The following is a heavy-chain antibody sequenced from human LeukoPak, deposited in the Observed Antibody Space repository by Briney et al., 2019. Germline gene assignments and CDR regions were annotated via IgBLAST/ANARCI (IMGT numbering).Heavy chain of an antibody. Sequence: SVKVSCKASGGTFSSYAISWVRQAPGQGLEWMGRIIPIFGIANYAQKFQGRVTITADKSTSTACMELSSLRSEDTAVYYCASQGVDYYDSSRNAFDIWGQGTMVTVSS. CDR3: ASQGVDYYDSSRNAFDI. V-gene: IGHV1-69*04. CDR2: IIPIFGIA. CDR1: GGTFSSYA. D-gene: IGHD3-22*01. J-gene: IGHJ3*02.